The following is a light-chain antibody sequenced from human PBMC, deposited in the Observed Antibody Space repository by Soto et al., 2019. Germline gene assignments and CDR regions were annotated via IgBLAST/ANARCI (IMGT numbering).Light chain of an antibody. Sequence: DIQMPQSPTTMSASVGDSVTITCRASQSISSYLAWYQQKPGKANKLLIYKASSLESGVPSRFSGSGSGTEFTLTISNLQPDDFATYFCQKYNNYPRTVGKGTKVDIK. J-gene: IGKJ1*01. V-gene: IGKV1-5*03. CDR1: QSISSY. CDR2: KAS. CDR3: QKYNNYPRT.